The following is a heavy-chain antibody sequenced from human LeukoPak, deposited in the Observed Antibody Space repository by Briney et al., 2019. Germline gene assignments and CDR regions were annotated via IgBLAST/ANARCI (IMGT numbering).Heavy chain of an antibody. Sequence: SETLSLTCTVSGGSINYYYWSWLRQPPGKGLEWIGYIYYSGTTNYNPSLKSRVTISVDTSKNEFSLNLSSVTAADTALYYCARKGGTFDSWGQGILVTVSS. CDR3: ARKGGTFDS. CDR2: IYYSGTT. CDR1: GGSINYYY. D-gene: IGHD2-15*01. V-gene: IGHV4-59*08. J-gene: IGHJ4*02.